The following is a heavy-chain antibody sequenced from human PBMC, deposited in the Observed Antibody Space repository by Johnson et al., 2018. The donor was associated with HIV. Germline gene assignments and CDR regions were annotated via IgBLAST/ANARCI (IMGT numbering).Heavy chain of an antibody. J-gene: IGHJ3*02. CDR2: ISGDGSSL. CDR3: ARGGDYDEGAFDI. V-gene: IGHV3-74*02. Sequence: VQLVESGGGVVQPGRSLRLSCAASGFTFSSYAMHWVRQAPGKGLMWVSRISGDGSSLSYADSVKGRFTISRDNAKNTLYLKMNSLRAEDTAVYYCARGGDYDEGAFDIWGQGTMVTVSS. CDR1: GFTFSSYA. D-gene: IGHD4-17*01.